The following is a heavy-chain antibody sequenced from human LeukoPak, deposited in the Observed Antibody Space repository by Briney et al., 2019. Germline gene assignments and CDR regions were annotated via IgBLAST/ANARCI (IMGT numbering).Heavy chain of an antibody. CDR1: GGSTSGYY. V-gene: IGHV4-59*01. J-gene: IGHJ4*02. CDR2: IYYSGNT. Sequence: KTSETLSLTCTVSGGSTSGYYWSWIRQPPGKGLEWIGYIYYSGNTNYNPSLKSRVTISVDTSKNQFSLKLSSVTAADTAVYYCARGDDSGYDEGGFDYWGQGTLVTVSS. D-gene: IGHD5-12*01. CDR3: ARGDDSGYDEGGFDY.